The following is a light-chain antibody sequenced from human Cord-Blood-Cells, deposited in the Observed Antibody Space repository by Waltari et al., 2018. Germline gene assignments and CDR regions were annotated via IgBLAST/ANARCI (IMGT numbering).Light chain of an antibody. Sequence: QSALTQPASVSGSPGPSITISCTGTSSDVGSYHLVSWYQQHPGKAPKLMIYEGSKRPSGVSNRFSGSKSGNTASLTISGLQAEDEADYYCCSYAGSSPWVFGGGTKLTVL. CDR2: EGS. V-gene: IGLV2-23*01. CDR1: SSDVGSYHL. CDR3: CSYAGSSPWV. J-gene: IGLJ3*02.